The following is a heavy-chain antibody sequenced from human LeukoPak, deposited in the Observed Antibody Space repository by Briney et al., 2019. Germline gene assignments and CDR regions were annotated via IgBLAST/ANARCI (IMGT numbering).Heavy chain of an antibody. CDR2: INHSGST. CDR3: ARYYYDSSGYYYYYYYMDV. D-gene: IGHD3-22*01. CDR1: GGSLSGYY. J-gene: IGHJ6*03. Sequence: SETLSLTCAVYGGSLSGYYWSWIRQPPGKGLEWIGEINHSGSTNYNPSLKSRVTISVDTSKNQFSLKLSSVTAADTAVYYCARYYYDSSGYYYYYYYMDVWGKGTTVTVSS. V-gene: IGHV4-34*01.